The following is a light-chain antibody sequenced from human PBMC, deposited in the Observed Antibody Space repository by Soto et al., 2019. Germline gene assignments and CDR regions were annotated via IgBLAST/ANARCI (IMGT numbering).Light chain of an antibody. Sequence: DIQMTQSPSSLSASVGDRVTITCRASQSISSYLNWYQQKPGKAPKLLIYAASSLQSGVTSRFSGSGSGTDFPLNISSLQPEDFATYYFQQSYSTPLTFGGGTKVEIK. CDR1: QSISSY. CDR2: AAS. V-gene: IGKV1-39*01. J-gene: IGKJ4*01. CDR3: QQSYSTPLT.